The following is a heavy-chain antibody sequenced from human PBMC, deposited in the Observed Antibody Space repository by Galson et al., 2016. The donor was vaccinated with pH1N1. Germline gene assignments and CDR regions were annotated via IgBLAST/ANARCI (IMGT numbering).Heavy chain of an antibody. J-gene: IGHJ6*02. V-gene: IGHV1-18*01. CDR2: IAASNGKT. Sequence: SAQDRYKASGYTFASYGISWVRQSPGQGPEWMGWIAASNGKTYYAEKFQDRATMTLDAPRNTAYMEMRRLMSDDTPVYFCAKEMAGDRLATYYDIYGMDIWGQGTTVIVSS. CDR3: AKEMAGDRLATYYDIYGMDI. CDR1: GYTFASYG. D-gene: IGHD2-21*01.